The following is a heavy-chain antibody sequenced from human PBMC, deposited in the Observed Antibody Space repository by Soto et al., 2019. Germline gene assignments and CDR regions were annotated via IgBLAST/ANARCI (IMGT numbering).Heavy chain of an antibody. J-gene: IGHJ4*02. V-gene: IGHV4-31*03. CDR3: AMVCSGGSCYVDY. CDR2: IYYSGST. D-gene: IGHD2-15*01. Sequence: SETLSLTCTVSGGSISSGGYYWSWIRQHPGKGLEWIGYIYYSGSTYYNPSLKSRVTISVDTSKNQFSLKLSSVTAADTAVYYCAMVCSGGSCYVDYWGQGTLVTVSS. CDR1: GGSISSGGYY.